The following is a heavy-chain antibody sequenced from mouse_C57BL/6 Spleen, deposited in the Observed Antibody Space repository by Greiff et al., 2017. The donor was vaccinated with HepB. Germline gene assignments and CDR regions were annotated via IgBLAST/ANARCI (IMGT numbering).Heavy chain of an antibody. CDR2: IYPGDGDT. J-gene: IGHJ2*01. V-gene: IGHV1-82*01. CDR1: GYAFSSSW. CDR3: ARRGTTRGFDY. Sequence: VKLVESGPELVKPGASVKISCKASGYAFSSSWMNWVKQRPGKGLEWIGRIYPGDGDTNYNGKFKGKATLTADKSSSTAYMQLSSLTSEDSAVYFCARRGTTRGFDYWGQGTTLTVSS. D-gene: IGHD2-14*01.